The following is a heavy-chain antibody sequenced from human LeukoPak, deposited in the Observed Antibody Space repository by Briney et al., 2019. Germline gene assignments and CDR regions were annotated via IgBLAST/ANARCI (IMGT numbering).Heavy chain of an antibody. V-gene: IGHV3-23*01. D-gene: IGHD3-10*01. CDR3: AKLSDGSGLPYYFDS. Sequence: GGTLRLSCAGSGFTLSNYGMSWVRQAPGKGLEWVSSISGSGFNTFYSGSVKGRFTISRDNPKNTLYLQMNSLRAEDTAIYICAKLSDGSGLPYYFDSWGQGTLVTVS. J-gene: IGHJ4*02. CDR1: GFTLSNYG. CDR2: ISGSGFNT.